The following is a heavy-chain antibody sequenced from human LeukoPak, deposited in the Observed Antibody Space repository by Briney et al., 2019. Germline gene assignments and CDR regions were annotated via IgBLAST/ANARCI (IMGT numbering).Heavy chain of an antibody. V-gene: IGHV3-53*01. J-gene: IGHJ4*02. CDR2: IYSGGYT. CDR3: AKTGNPPTGDY. D-gene: IGHD1-1*01. Sequence: PGGSLRLSCAASGFTVSSNYMSWVRQAPGKGLEWVSVIYSGGYTYYADSVKGRFTISRDNSNNTLYLQMNNLRDEDTAIYYCAKTGNPPTGDYWGQGTLVTVFS. CDR1: GFTVSSNY.